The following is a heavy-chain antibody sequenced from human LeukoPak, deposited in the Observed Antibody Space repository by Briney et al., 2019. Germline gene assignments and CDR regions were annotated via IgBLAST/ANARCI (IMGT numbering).Heavy chain of an antibody. J-gene: IGHJ3*02. CDR1: GYTFTGYY. CDR3: ARGGGPEYSYGHTDAFDI. V-gene: IGHV1-2*02. D-gene: IGHD5-18*01. Sequence: ASVKVSCKASGYTFTGYYMHWVRQAPGQGLEWMGWINPNSGGTNYAQKFQGRVTMTRDTSISTAYMELSRLRSDDTAVYYCARGGGPEYSYGHTDAFDIWGQGTMVTVSS. CDR2: INPNSGGT.